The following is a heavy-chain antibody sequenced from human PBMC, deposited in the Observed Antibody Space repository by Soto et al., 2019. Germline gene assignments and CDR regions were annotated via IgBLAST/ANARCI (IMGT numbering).Heavy chain of an antibody. Sequence: QVQVVQSRAEVKKPGASVKVSCKTSGYTFTDYDINWIRQAPGQGLEWMGWVSPDSGNAGYAPQFQGRVSMTSDTSISIVYLELSSLRAEDTAVYFCEVTTGYWGQGTMVTVSS. V-gene: IGHV1-8*01. CDR1: GYTFTDYD. CDR2: VSPDSGNA. D-gene: IGHD2-21*02. CDR3: EVTTGY. J-gene: IGHJ4*02.